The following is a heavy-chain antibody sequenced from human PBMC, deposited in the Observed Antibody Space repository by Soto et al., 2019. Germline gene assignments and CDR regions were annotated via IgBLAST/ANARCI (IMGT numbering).Heavy chain of an antibody. CDR2: ITRNSDI. CDR3: AREETAWPLAYGLDV. V-gene: IGHV3-21*01. Sequence: GGSLRLSCAASGFTFSSYSIHWVRQAPGKGLEWVSAITRNSDIYYADPVKGRFTISRDNAQNSVSLQMNSLRAEDTAVYYCAREETAWPLAYGLDVWGQGTTVTVSS. D-gene: IGHD2-21*02. CDR1: GFTFSSYS. J-gene: IGHJ6*02.